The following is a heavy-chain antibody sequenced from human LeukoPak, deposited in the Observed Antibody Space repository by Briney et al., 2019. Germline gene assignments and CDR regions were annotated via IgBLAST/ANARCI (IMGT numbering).Heavy chain of an antibody. CDR2: INPNSGGT. D-gene: IGHD3-3*01. J-gene: IGHJ5*02. Sequence: ASVKVSCKASGYTFTGYYMHWVRQAPGQGLKWMGWINPNSGGTNYAQKFQGRVTMTRDTSISTAYMELSRLRSDDTAVYYCARDFLRFRWFDPWGQGTLVTVSS. CDR3: ARDFLRFRWFDP. V-gene: IGHV1-2*02. CDR1: GYTFTGYY.